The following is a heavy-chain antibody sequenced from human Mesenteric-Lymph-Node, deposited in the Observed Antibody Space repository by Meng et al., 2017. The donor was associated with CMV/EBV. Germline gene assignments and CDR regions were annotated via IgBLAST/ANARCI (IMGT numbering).Heavy chain of an antibody. Sequence: CAVPGGSISSSNWWSWVRQPPGKGLEWIGEIYHSGSTNYNPSLKSRVTISVDKSKNQFSLKLSSVTAADTAVYYCARGYSSSWYYFDYWGQGTLVTVSS. CDR2: IYHSGST. D-gene: IGHD6-13*01. J-gene: IGHJ4*02. CDR3: ARGYSSSWYYFDY. V-gene: IGHV4-4*02. CDR1: GGSISSSNW.